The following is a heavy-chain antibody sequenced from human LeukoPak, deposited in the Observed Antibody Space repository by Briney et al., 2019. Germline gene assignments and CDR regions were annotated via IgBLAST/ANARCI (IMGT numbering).Heavy chain of an antibody. CDR1: GFTFSSYY. Sequence: PGGSLRLSCAASGFTFSSYYMSWVRQAPGKGLEWVANIKGDSGEKYYVDSVKGRFTISRDNAKNSLYLQMNSLRADDTAVYYCAKERTGGWPFDYWGQGTLVTVSS. J-gene: IGHJ4*02. CDR2: IKGDSGEK. CDR3: AKERTGGWPFDY. D-gene: IGHD6-19*01. V-gene: IGHV3-7*05.